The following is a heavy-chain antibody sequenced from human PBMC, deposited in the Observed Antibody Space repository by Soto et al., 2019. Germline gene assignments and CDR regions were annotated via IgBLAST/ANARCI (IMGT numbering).Heavy chain of an antibody. CDR1: GGSISRYY. CDR2: IYHSGST. D-gene: IGHD3-22*01. J-gene: IGHJ6*02. CDR3: ARSPDSSGYYPRRYYYGMDV. Sequence: SETLSLTCTVSGGSISRYYWSWIRQPPGKGLEWIGEIYHSGSTNYNPSLKSRVTMSVDKSKNQFSLKLSSVTAADTAVYYCARSPDSSGYYPRRYYYGMDVWGQGTTVTVSS. V-gene: IGHV4-59*12.